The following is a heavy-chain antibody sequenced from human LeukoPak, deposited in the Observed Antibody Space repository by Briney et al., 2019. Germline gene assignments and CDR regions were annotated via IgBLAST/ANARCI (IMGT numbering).Heavy chain of an antibody. V-gene: IGHV1-8*01. D-gene: IGHD3-9*01. Sequence: EASVKVSCKACGYTFTSNDINGVRQARGQALEWMGWMNPNSGVTDYAQKFQGRVSMTRDTSISTAYMELSSLRSENTSVYYCARDNDILTGYYHRYYFDYWGQGTLITVSS. CDR3: ARDNDILTGYYHRYYFDY. J-gene: IGHJ4*02. CDR2: MNPNSGVT. CDR1: GYTFTSND.